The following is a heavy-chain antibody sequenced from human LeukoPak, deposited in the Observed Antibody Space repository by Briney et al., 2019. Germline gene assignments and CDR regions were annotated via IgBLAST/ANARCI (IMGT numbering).Heavy chain of an antibody. Sequence: ASETLSLTCTVSGGSISSGGYYWSWIRQHPGKGLEWIGYIYYSGSTYYNPSLKSRVTISVDTSKNQFSLKLSSVTAADTAVYYCARGRLRVNYFDYWGRGTLVTVSS. V-gene: IGHV4-31*03. CDR1: GGSISSGGYY. D-gene: IGHD2-21*01. CDR2: IYYSGST. J-gene: IGHJ4*02. CDR3: ARGRLRVNYFDY.